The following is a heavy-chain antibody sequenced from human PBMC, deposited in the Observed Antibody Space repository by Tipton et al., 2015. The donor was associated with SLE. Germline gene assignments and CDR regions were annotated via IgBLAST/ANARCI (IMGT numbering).Heavy chain of an antibody. CDR3: ARDLLGDVGYFDL. Sequence: TLSLTCAVYGGSISSYYWSWIRQPAGKGLEWIGYIYSSGNTNYNPSLKSRVTISVDTSKNQFSLKLSSVTAADTAVYYCARDLLGDVGYFDLWGRGTLDTVSS. D-gene: IGHD4-17*01. V-gene: IGHV4-4*09. J-gene: IGHJ2*01. CDR1: GGSISSYY. CDR2: IYSSGNT.